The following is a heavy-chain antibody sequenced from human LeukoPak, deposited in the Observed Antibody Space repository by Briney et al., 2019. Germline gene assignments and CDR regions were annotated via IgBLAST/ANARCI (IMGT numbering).Heavy chain of an antibody. D-gene: IGHD3-10*01. Sequence: PSETLSLTCTVSGGSISSYYWSWIRQPPGKGLEWIGYIYYSGSTNYNPSLKSRVTISVDTSKNQFSLKLSSVTAADTAVYYCARVSRVLWFGGLSPGDAFDIWGQGTMVTVSS. CDR2: IYYSGST. CDR1: GGSISSYY. V-gene: IGHV4-59*01. J-gene: IGHJ3*02. CDR3: ARVSRVLWFGGLSPGDAFDI.